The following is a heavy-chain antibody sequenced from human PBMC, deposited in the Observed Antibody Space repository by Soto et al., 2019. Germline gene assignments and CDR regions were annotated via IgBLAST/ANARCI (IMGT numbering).Heavy chain of an antibody. CDR2: MNPNSGNT. CDR3: ARGMTRRIRGVILNYYFDY. V-gene: IGHV1-8*01. Sequence: GASVKVSCKASGYTFTSYDINWVRQATGQGLEWMGWMNPNSGNTGYAQKFQGRVTMTRNTSISTAYMELSSLRSEDTAVYYCARGMTRRIRGVILNYYFDYWGQGTLVTVSS. CDR1: GYTFTSYD. J-gene: IGHJ4*02. D-gene: IGHD3-10*01.